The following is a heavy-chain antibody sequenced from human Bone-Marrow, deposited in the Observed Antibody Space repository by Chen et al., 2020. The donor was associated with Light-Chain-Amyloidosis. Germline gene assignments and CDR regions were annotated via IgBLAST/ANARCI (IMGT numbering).Heavy chain of an antibody. CDR3: ARRRDGYNFDY. D-gene: IGHD5-12*01. CDR2: IYPDDSDA. Sequence: EVQLEQSGQEVKKPGESLKNPCKGSGYTFPNYWIGWVRQMPGKGLEWMGVIYPDDSDARYSPSFEGQVTISADKSITTAYLQWRSLKASDTAMYYCARRRDGYNFDYWGQGTLVTVSS. CDR1: GYTFPNYW. J-gene: IGHJ4*02. V-gene: IGHV5-51*01.